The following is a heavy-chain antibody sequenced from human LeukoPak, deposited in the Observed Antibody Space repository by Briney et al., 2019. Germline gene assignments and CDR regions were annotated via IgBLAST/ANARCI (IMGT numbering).Heavy chain of an antibody. D-gene: IGHD1-26*01. V-gene: IGHV3-30-3*01. J-gene: IGHJ4*02. CDR3: ARDERVGAPTTAVGFDY. CDR2: ISYGGSNK. CDR1: GFTFSNYA. Sequence: GGSLRLSCAASGFTFSNYAMHWVRQAPGKGLEWVAVISYGGSNKYYADSVKGRFTISRDNSKNTLYLHMDSLRTEDTAMYFCARDERVGAPTTAVGFDYWGQGTLVTVSS.